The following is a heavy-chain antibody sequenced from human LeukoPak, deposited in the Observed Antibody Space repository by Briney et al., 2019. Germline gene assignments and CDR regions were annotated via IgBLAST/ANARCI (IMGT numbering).Heavy chain of an antibody. CDR3: AREWGLESSGYFYAY. V-gene: IGHV1-69*13. D-gene: IGHD3-22*01. CDR1: GGTFSRFT. J-gene: IGHJ4*02. Sequence: SVKVSCKASGGTFSRFTINWVRQAPGQGFEWMGRITPIFGTANFAQKFQGRVSITADESTSTAFMELSSLRSEDTAVYYCAREWGLESSGYFYAYWGQGTLVTVSS. CDR2: ITPIFGTA.